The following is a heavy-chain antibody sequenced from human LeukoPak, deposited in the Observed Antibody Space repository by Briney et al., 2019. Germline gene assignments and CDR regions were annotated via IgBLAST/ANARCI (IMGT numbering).Heavy chain of an antibody. Sequence: GGSLRLSCAASGFTFSSYAMHWVRQAPGKGLEWVSYISSSSSTIYYADSVKGRFTISRDNAKNSLYLQMNSLRAEDTAVYYCARVGGTFYYYYYMDVWGKGTTVTVSS. D-gene: IGHD1-26*01. CDR2: ISSSSSTI. CDR1: GFTFSSYA. J-gene: IGHJ6*03. V-gene: IGHV3-48*01. CDR3: ARVGGTFYYYYYMDV.